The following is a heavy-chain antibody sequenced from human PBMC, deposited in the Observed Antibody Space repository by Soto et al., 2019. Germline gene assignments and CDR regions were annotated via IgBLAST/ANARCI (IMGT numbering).Heavy chain of an antibody. J-gene: IGHJ6*02. CDR1: GFTFSAYA. CDR3: ARSGFYGSGILYFYGVDV. Sequence: QVQLVESGCGEVQPGRSLRLSCAASGFTFSAYALHWVRQAPGTGLEWVATVSYGDSNKYYADSVKGRFTISRDNSKKTLFLQMNSLKVEDTAIYYCARSGFYGSGILYFYGVDVWGQGTTVTVSS. D-gene: IGHD3-10*01. CDR2: VSYGDSNK. V-gene: IGHV3-30-3*01.